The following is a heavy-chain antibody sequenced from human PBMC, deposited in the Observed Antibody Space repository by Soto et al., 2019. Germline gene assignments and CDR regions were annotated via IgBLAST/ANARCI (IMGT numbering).Heavy chain of an antibody. CDR1: GFTFNHYG. CDR3: AKVIVLGASTIEF. J-gene: IGHJ4*02. D-gene: IGHD6-6*01. Sequence: EQLLESGGGLVQPGGSLTLSCAASGFTFNHYGMAWVRQAPGKGLEWVSVISGSGGTTYYADPVKGRFTISRDNSKSTVYLQMNSLRVEDTALYSCAKVIVLGASTIEFWGPGTLVTVSS. V-gene: IGHV3-23*01. CDR2: ISGSGGTT.